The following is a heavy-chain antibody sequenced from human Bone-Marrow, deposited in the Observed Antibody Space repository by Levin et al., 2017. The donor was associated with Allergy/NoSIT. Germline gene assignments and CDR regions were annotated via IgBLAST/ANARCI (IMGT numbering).Heavy chain of an antibody. V-gene: IGHV5-51*01. Sequence: KVSCKGSGYRFTSYWIAWVRQXXGKGLEWMGIIYPGDSDIRYTPSFQGQVTISADKSITTAYLQWDSLKASDTAMYYCAIHGGSILSPTFDYWGQGTLVTVSS. CDR3: AIHGGSILSPTFDY. CDR1: GYRFTSYW. D-gene: IGHD5/OR15-5a*01. CDR2: IYPGDSDI. J-gene: IGHJ4*02.